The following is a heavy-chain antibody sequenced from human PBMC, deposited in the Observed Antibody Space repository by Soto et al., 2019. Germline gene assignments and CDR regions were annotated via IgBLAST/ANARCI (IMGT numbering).Heavy chain of an antibody. D-gene: IGHD3-3*01. J-gene: IGHJ6*02. V-gene: IGHV3-11*01. Sequence: QVQLVESGGGLGKPGGSLRLSCAASGFIFSDYYMTWIRQAPGKGLEWLSCSSNRDRSTYYADSVKDRFVVSKDNAKNLVYLQMNSLRAEDTAVYFCARAWKIEKFGVISMSKGLDVWGQGTTVTVSS. CDR3: ARAWKIEKFGVISMSKGLDV. CDR1: GFIFSDYY. CDR2: SSNRDRST.